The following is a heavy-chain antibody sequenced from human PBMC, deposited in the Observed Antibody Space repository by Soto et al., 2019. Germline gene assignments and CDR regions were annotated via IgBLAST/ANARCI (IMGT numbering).Heavy chain of an antibody. CDR2: INPMSRTA. J-gene: IGHJ4*02. V-gene: IGHV1-69*01. CDR1: GDTSTTYV. CDR3: VRGTYCGASCYFAREY. D-gene: IGHD2-21*01. Sequence: VPLVQSGSEVKKPGSSVKVSCKASGDTSTTYVVSWVRQAPGNGLEWMGGINPMSRTAKYAEKYSGSVTITADEATKTVYLDLTTLRFEDTAVYFCVRGTYCGASCYFAREYWGQGTLVAVSS.